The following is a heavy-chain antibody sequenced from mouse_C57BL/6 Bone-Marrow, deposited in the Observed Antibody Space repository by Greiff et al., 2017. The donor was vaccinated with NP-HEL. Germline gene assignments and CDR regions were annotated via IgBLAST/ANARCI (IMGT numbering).Heavy chain of an antibody. CDR2: IDPENGDT. CDR3: TTEGVVDY. J-gene: IGHJ2*01. D-gene: IGHD1-1*01. V-gene: IGHV14-4*01. CDR1: GFNIKDDY. Sequence: EVQLQQSGAELVRPGASVKLSCTASGFNIKDDYMHWVKQRPEQGLEWIGWIDPENGDTEYASKFQGKATITADTSSNTAYLQLSSLTSEDTAVYYCTTEGVVDYWGQGTTLTVSS.